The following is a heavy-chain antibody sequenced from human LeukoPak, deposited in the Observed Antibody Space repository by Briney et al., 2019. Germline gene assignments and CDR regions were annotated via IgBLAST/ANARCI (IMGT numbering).Heavy chain of an antibody. J-gene: IGHJ3*02. V-gene: IGHV1-18*01. CDR3: ARGVAARDDAFDI. Sequence: ASVKVSCKASGYNFNNYGISWVRQAPGQGLEWMGWISAYNGNTNYAQKLQGRVTMTTDTSTSTAYMELRSLRSDDTAVYYCARGVAARDDAFDIWGQGTMVTVSS. CDR2: ISAYNGNT. D-gene: IGHD6-6*01. CDR1: GYNFNNYG.